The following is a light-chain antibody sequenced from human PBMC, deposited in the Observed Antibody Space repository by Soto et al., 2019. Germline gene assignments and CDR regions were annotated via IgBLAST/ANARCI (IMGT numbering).Light chain of an antibody. V-gene: IGKV3-20*01. Sequence: EVVLTQSPGTLSLSPGERATLSFSASQSVSSSYLAWYQQKPGQAPRLLIYGASSRATGIPDRFSGSGSGTDFTLTISRLEPEDFAVYYCQQYGSSPSTFGQGTRLEIK. CDR1: QSVSSSY. CDR2: GAS. J-gene: IGKJ5*01. CDR3: QQYGSSPST.